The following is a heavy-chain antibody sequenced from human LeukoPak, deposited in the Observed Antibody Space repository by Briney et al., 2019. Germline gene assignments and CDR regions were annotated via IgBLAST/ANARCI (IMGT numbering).Heavy chain of an antibody. D-gene: IGHD4-23*01. V-gene: IGHV4-34*01. Sequence: SETLSLTCAVYGGSFSGYCWSWIRQPPGKGLEWIGDINHSGSTNYNPSLETRVTISVNTPKNQFSLNLSSVTAADTAVYYCARRPQGPRWFPTMRHWGQGTLVTVSS. CDR3: ARRPQGPRWFPTMRH. J-gene: IGHJ4*02. CDR1: GGSFSGYC. CDR2: INHSGST.